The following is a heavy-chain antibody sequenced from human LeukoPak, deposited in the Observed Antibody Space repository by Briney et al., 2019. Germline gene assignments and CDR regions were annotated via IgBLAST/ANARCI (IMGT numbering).Heavy chain of an antibody. V-gene: IGHV3-15*05. Sequence: GGSLRLSCAASGFTFSSYAMSWVRQAPGKGLEWVGRIKSKTHGGTIDYAAPVKGRFTISRDDSKATLYLQMNSLRTEDTAMYYCTHDYYFDSWGRGTLVTVSS. J-gene: IGHJ4*02. CDR1: GFTFSSYA. CDR3: THDYYFDS. D-gene: IGHD1-1*01. CDR2: IKSKTHGGTI.